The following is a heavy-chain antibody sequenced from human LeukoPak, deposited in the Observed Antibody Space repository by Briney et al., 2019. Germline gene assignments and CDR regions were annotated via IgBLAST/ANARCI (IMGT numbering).Heavy chain of an antibody. CDR2: ISGSGNRT. CDR3: AKDPFFDY. J-gene: IGHJ4*02. CDR1: GFTFSSYS. Sequence: GGSLRLSCAASGFTFSSYSMSWVRQAPGKGLEWVSAISGSGNRTYYADSVKGRFTISREISKNTLYLQMNSLRAEDTAIYYCAKDPFFDYWGQGTLVTVSS. V-gene: IGHV3-23*01.